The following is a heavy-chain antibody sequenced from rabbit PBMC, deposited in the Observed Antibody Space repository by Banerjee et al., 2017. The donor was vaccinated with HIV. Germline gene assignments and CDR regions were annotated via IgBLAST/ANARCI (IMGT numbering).Heavy chain of an antibody. CDR3: ARAGYGYAYSFNL. V-gene: IGHV1S40*01. CDR1: GFSFSSSYY. D-gene: IGHD6-1*01. J-gene: IGHJ4*01. CDR2: IYAGSSGST. Sequence: QSLEESGGDLVKPGASLTLTCTASGFSFSSSYYMCWVRQAPGKGLEWIACIYAGSSGSTYYASWAKGRFTISKTSSTTVTLQMTSLTAADTATYFCARAGYGYAYSFNLWGPGTLVTVS.